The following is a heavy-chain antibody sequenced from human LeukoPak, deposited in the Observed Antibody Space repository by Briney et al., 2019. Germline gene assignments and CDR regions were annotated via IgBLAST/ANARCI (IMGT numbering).Heavy chain of an antibody. J-gene: IGHJ5*02. CDR3: ARDRGELRVWFDP. CDR2: ISGYNDNA. V-gene: IGHV1-18*01. D-gene: IGHD1-1*01. Sequence: ASVKVSCKASGYTFTSYDINWVRQATGQGLEWMGWISGYNDNALYAPKFHGRVTMTADTSTSTASMELRSLRSDDTAVYYCARDRGELRVWFDPWGQGTLVTVSS. CDR1: GYTFTSYD.